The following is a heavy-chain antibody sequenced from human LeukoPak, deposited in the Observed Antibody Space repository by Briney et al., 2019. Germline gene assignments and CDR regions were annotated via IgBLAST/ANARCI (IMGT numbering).Heavy chain of an antibody. Sequence: PGGSLRLSCAASGFTFSSYSMNWVRQAPGKGLEWVSSISSSSSYIYYADSVKGRFTISRDNAKNSLYLQMNSLRAEDTAVYYCARDAPKSRAADGKNWFDPWGQGTLVTVSS. D-gene: IGHD6-13*01. CDR3: ARDAPKSRAADGKNWFDP. CDR2: ISSSSSYI. J-gene: IGHJ5*02. V-gene: IGHV3-21*01. CDR1: GFTFSSYS.